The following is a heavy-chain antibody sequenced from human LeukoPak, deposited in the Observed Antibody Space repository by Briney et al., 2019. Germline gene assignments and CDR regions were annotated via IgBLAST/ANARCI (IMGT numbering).Heavy chain of an antibody. CDR2: IYHSGST. CDR1: GYSISSGYH. Sequence: SETLSLTCTVSGYSISSGYHWGWIRQPPGKGLEWIGSIYHSGSTYYNPSLKSRVTISVDTSKNQFSLKLSSVTAADTAVYYCATDHYDYVWGSYRYTREHFDYWGQGTLVTVSS. CDR3: ATDHYDYVWGSYRYTREHFDY. D-gene: IGHD3-16*02. V-gene: IGHV4-38-2*02. J-gene: IGHJ4*02.